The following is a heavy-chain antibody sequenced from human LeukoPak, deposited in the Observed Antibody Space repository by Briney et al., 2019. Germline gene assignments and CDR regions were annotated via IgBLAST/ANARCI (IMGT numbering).Heavy chain of an antibody. D-gene: IGHD3-10*01. Sequence: PGGSLGLSCAASGFTFSSYGMHWVRQAPGKGLEWVAVIWYDGSNKYYADSVKGRFTISRDNSKNTLYLQMNSLRAEDTAVYYCARDLSWFGEFDYWGQGTLVTVSS. J-gene: IGHJ4*02. CDR3: ARDLSWFGEFDY. V-gene: IGHV3-33*01. CDR1: GFTFSSYG. CDR2: IWYDGSNK.